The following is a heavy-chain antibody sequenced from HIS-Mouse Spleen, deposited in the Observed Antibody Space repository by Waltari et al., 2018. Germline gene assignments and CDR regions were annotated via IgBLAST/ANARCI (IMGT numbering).Heavy chain of an antibody. CDR3: ARQDIVVVVAAGYFDY. V-gene: IGHV3-7*01. Sequence: EVQLVESGGGLVQPGGSLRLSCAASAFTFSSYWMRCVRPAPGKGLEWVANIKQDGSEKYYVDSVKGRFTISRDNAKNSLYLQMSSLRAEDTAVYYCARQDIVVVVAAGYFDYWGQGTLVTVSS. CDR2: IKQDGSEK. J-gene: IGHJ4*02. D-gene: IGHD2-15*01. CDR1: AFTFSSYW.